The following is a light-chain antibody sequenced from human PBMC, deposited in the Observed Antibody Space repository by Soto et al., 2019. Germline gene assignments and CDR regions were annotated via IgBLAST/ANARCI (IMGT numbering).Light chain of an antibody. CDR1: SGFVGSFSL. CDR2: EGQ. V-gene: IGLV2-23*01. CDR3: CLYIGAATNV. Sequence: QSALAQPASVSGSPGQSITISCTGTSGFVGSFSLVSWYQQHPGKAPKVMISEGQRRPSGVPDRFSGSTSVNSASLTISGLQADDEADYSCCLYIGAATNVFGTGTKVTGL. J-gene: IGLJ1*01.